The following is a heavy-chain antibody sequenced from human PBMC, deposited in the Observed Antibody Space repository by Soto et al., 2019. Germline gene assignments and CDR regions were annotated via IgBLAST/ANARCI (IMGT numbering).Heavy chain of an antibody. CDR2: INAGNGNT. D-gene: IGHD2-21*02. CDR3: ARAWVVVTAPDY. V-gene: IGHV1-3*05. CDR1: GYTFTSYA. J-gene: IGHJ4*02. Sequence: QVQLVQSGAEEKKPGASVKVSCKASGYTFTSYAMHWVRQAPGQRLEWMGWINAGNGNTKYSQKFQGRVTITRDTSGSTAYMGLSSLRSEDTAVYYCARAWVVVTAPDYWGQGTLVTVSS.